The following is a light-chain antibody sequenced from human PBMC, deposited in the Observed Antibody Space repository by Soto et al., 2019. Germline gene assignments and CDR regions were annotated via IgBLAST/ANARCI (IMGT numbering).Light chain of an antibody. CDR3: QQYNSHGLT. Sequence: DIQMTQSPSTLSASVGDRVTIICRASQSISSWLAWYQQKPGKAPNLLIYKASSLESGVPSRFSDSGSGTEFTLTISSLQPDDFATYYCQQYNSHGLTFGGGTRVEIK. CDR2: KAS. J-gene: IGKJ4*01. V-gene: IGKV1-5*03. CDR1: QSISSW.